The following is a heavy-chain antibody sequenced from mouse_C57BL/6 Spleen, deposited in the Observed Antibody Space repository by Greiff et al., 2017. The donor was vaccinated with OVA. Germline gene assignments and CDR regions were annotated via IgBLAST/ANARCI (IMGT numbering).Heavy chain of an antibody. V-gene: IGHV1-61*01. J-gene: IGHJ3*01. Sequence: QVQLQQPGAELVRPGSSVKLSCKASGYTFTSYWMDWVKQRPGQGLEWIGNIYPTDSATHSNQKFKDKATVTVDKSSSTAYSQLSSLTSEDSAVYYCALYSNYLAWFAYWGQGTLVTVSA. CDR1: GYTFTSYW. CDR2: IYPTDSAT. D-gene: IGHD2-5*01. CDR3: ALYSNYLAWFAY.